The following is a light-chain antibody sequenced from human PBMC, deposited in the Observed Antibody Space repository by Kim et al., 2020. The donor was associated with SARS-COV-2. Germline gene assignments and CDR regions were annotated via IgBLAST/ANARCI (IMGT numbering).Light chain of an antibody. CDR1: QGISSY. CDR2: AAS. CDR3: QQLNSYPIT. V-gene: IGKV1-9*01. J-gene: IGKJ5*01. Sequence: GGDRVTITGRASQGISSYLAWYQQKPGKAPKVLIYAASTLQSGVPPRFSGSGSGTDFTLTISSLQPEDFATYYCQQLNSYPITFGQGTRLEIK.